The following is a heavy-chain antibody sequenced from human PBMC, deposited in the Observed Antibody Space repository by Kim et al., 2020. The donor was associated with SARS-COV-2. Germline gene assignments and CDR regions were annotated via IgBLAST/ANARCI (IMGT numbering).Heavy chain of an antibody. CDR1: GGSISSYY. J-gene: IGHJ3*02. V-gene: IGHV4-59*01. Sequence: SETLSLTCTVSGGSISSYYWSWIRQPPGKGLEWIGYIYYSGSTNYNPSLKSRVTISVDTSKNQFSLKLSSVTAADTAVYYCARWELLDRAFDIWGQGTMVTVSS. CDR3: ARWELLDRAFDI. CDR2: IYYSGST. D-gene: IGHD1-26*01.